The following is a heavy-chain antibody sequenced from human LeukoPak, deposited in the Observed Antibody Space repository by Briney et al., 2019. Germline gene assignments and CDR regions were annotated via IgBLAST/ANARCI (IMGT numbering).Heavy chain of an antibody. D-gene: IGHD5-24*01. CDR3: ARGASRDGSGY. V-gene: IGHV3-23*01. Sequence: GGSLRLSCAASGFTISNYAMSWVRQALGKGLAWASSISASGVRTYYADSVRGRFTISRDNSKNTLYLQMNSLRAEDTAVYYCARGASRDGSGYWGQGTLVTVSS. CDR2: ISASGVRT. CDR1: GFTISNYA. J-gene: IGHJ4*02.